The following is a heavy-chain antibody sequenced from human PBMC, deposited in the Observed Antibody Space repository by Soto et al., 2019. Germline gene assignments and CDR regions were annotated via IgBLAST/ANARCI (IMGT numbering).Heavy chain of an antibody. J-gene: IGHJ4*02. CDR3: ARDLKGSYSGWPLFDS. V-gene: IGHV4-4*02. Sequence: QVQLQESGPGLVEPSGTLSLTCAVSNGSISNNNWWSWVRQPPGKGLEWIGEIYRSGSTNYNPSLKSRVTISLDKSQNHFSLRLNSVTAADTAVYYCARDLKGSYSGWPLFDSWGQGALVTVSS. D-gene: IGHD6-19*01. CDR1: NGSISNNNW. CDR2: IYRSGST.